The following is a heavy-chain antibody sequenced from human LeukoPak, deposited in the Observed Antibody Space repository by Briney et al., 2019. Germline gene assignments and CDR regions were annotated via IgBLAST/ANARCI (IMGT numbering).Heavy chain of an antibody. V-gene: IGHV1-24*01. Sequence: VXVSXXXXGXTLXELSMHWVRQAPXKXLEWMGGFDPEDGETIYAQKFQGRVTMTEDTSTDTAYMELSSLRSEDTAVYYCATPGEWLHYRAFDYWGQGPLVTVSS. J-gene: IGHJ4*02. CDR3: ATPGEWLHYRAFDY. D-gene: IGHD5-12*01. CDR2: FDPEDGET. CDR1: GXTLXELS.